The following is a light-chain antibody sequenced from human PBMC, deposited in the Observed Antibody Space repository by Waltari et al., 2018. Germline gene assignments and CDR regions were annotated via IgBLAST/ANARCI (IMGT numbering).Light chain of an antibody. CDR3: QVWDSTTDHAI. V-gene: IGLV3-21*03. CDR1: DIGRRN. Sequence: SYVVTQPPSVSLAPGKTATITCGGDDIGRRNGFWYQQRPGQAPVLVVYDNSDRSSGVPERFSGSNSGDTATLTISRVEVGDEADFYCQVWDSTTDHAIFGGGTKLTVL. CDR2: DNS. J-gene: IGLJ2*01.